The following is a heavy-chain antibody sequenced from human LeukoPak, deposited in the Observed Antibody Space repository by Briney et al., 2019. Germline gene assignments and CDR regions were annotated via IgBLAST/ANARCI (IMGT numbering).Heavy chain of an antibody. D-gene: IGHD6-19*01. CDR3: ARVPPLDSSGWYRADY. V-gene: IGHV1-18*01. Sequence: GASVKVSCKASGYTFTSYGISWVRQAPGQGLEWMGWISAYNGNTNYAQKLQGRVTMTTDTSTSTAYMELSSLRSEDTAVYYCARVPPLDSSGWYRADYWGQGTLVTVSS. CDR2: ISAYNGNT. CDR1: GYTFTSYG. J-gene: IGHJ4*02.